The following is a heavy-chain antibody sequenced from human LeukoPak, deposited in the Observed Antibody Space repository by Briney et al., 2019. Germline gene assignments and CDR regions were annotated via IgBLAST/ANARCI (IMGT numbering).Heavy chain of an antibody. Sequence: GRSRRLSCAASGFTFSSYGMHWVRQAPGKWLEWVAVIWYDGSNKYYGDSVKGRFTISRDNSKNTPYLQMNSLRAEDTAVYYCAKGTGSYEESWGQGNLVTVSS. CDR1: GFTFSSYG. D-gene: IGHD1-26*01. J-gene: IGHJ5*02. V-gene: IGHV3-33*06. CDR3: AKGTGSYEES. CDR2: IWYDGSNK.